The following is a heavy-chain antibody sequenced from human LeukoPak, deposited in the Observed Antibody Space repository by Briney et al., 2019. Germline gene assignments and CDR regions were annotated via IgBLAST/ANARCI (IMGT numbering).Heavy chain of an antibody. V-gene: IGHV1-69*04. CDR3: ARSEDVVRELPFDY. CDR2: IIPILGIA. CDR1: GGTFSSYA. Sequence: SVKVSYKASGGTFSSYAISWVRQAPGQGLEWMGRIIPILGIANYAQKFQGRVTITADKSTSTAYMELSSLRSEDTAVYYCARSEDVVRELPFDYWGQGALVTVSS. J-gene: IGHJ4*02. D-gene: IGHD1-26*01.